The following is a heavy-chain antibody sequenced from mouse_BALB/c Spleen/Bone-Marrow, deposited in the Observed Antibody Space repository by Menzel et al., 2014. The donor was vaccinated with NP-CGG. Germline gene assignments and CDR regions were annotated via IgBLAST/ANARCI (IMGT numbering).Heavy chain of an antibody. CDR3: ARSRDGYDSFAY. Sequence: QVQLQQSGAELAKPGASVKMSCKASGYTFTSYWMHWVKQRPGQGLEWIGYINPSTGYTEYNQKFKDKATLIADKSSSTAYMQLSSLTSEDSAVYYCARSRDGYDSFAYWGQGTLVTVSA. V-gene: IGHV1-7*01. CDR2: INPSTGYT. J-gene: IGHJ3*01. D-gene: IGHD2-2*01. CDR1: GYTFTSYW.